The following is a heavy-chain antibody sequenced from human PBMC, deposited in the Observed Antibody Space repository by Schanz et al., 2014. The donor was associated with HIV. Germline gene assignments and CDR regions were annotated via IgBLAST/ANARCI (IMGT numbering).Heavy chain of an antibody. CDR3: ARSPDWAGTDAFDI. CDR2: ISYDGSSK. V-gene: IGHV3-30*03. CDR1: GFTFSSYD. D-gene: IGHD6-19*01. Sequence: VQLVESGGGVVQPGRSRRLACAASGFTFSSYDMHWIRQAPGRGLEWVAVISYDGSSKYYADSVKGRFTISRDNSKNTLYLQMNSLRAEDTAIYYCARSPDWAGTDAFDIWGQGTMVTVSS. J-gene: IGHJ3*02.